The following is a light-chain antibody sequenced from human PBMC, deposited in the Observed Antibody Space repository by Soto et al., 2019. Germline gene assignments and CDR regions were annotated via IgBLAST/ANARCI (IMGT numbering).Light chain of an antibody. CDR2: SAS. CDR3: QQTYSTPPLT. V-gene: IGKV1-39*01. CDR1: QSISTY. J-gene: IGKJ4*01. Sequence: DIQMTQSPSSLSASVGDRVTITGRASQSISTYLNWYQQKPWKAPKLLIYSASTLQSWVPSRFSGSGSGTEFTLSLNSLQPEDLATYYCQQTYSTPPLTFGGGTKVEI.